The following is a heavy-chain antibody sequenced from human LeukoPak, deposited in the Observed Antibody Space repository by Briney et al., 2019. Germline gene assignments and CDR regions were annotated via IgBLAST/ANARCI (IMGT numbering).Heavy chain of an antibody. D-gene: IGHD3-22*01. Sequence: PSETLSLTCTVSGGSIKTNYWSWIRQPPGKGLEWIGYGYYRGSTNYNPSLKSRFTISVDTSKNQFSLKLSSVTAADTAVYYCVNYYDSSDYQQPNHFDYWGQGTLVTVSS. V-gene: IGHV4-59*08. J-gene: IGHJ4*02. CDR1: GGSIKTNY. CDR3: VNYYDSSDYQQPNHFDY. CDR2: GYYRGST.